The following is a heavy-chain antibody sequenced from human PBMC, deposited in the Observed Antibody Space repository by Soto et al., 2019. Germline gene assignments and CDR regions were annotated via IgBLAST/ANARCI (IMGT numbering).Heavy chain of an antibody. Sequence: GGSLRLSCAASGFTFSSYWMSWVRQAPGKGLEWVANIKQDGSEKYYVDSVKGRFTISRDNAKNSLYLQMNSLRAEDTAVYYCARDGLWLAYYFDYWGQGTLVTVSS. CDR1: GFTFSSYW. V-gene: IGHV3-7*01. D-gene: IGHD6-19*01. CDR3: ARDGLWLAYYFDY. J-gene: IGHJ4*02. CDR2: IKQDGSEK.